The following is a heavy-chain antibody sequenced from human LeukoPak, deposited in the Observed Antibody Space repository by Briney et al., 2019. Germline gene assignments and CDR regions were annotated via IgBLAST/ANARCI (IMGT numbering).Heavy chain of an antibody. CDR1: GGSISNYY. CDR3: VIFAGY. V-gene: IGHV4-39*07. Sequence: TSETLSLTCSVSGGSISNYYWGWIRQPPGKGLEWIGSFYYSGSTYYNPSLKSRVTISVDTSKNHFSLKLNSVTAADTAVYYCVIFAGYWGQGTLVTVSS. J-gene: IGHJ4*02. CDR2: FYYSGST.